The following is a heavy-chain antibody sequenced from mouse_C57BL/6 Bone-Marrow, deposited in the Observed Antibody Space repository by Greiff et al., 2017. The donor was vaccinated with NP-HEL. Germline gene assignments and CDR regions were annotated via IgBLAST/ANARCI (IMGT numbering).Heavy chain of an antibody. D-gene: IGHD1-1*01. CDR2: INPNNGGT. V-gene: IGHV1-26*01. CDR3: ASPYYGSSSYYFDY. J-gene: IGHJ2*01. CDR1: GYTFTDYY. Sequence: VQLQQSGPELVKPGASVKISCKASGYTFTDYYMNWVKQSHGKSLEWIGDINPNNGGTSYNQKFKGKATLTVDKPSSTAYMELRSLTSEDSAVYYCASPYYGSSSYYFDYWGQGTTLTVSS.